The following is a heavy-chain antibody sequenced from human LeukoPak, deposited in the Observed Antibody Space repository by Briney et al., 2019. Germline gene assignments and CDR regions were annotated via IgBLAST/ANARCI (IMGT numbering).Heavy chain of an antibody. D-gene: IGHD6-6*01. Sequence: WRSLRLSCAASGFTFSSYGMHWVRQAPGKGLEWVAVIWYDGSNKYYADSVKGRFTISRDNSKNTLYLQMNSLRAEDTAVYYCAKLGYSSSPEDYWGQGTLVTVSS. CDR2: IWYDGSNK. V-gene: IGHV3-33*06. J-gene: IGHJ4*02. CDR1: GFTFSSYG. CDR3: AKLGYSSSPEDY.